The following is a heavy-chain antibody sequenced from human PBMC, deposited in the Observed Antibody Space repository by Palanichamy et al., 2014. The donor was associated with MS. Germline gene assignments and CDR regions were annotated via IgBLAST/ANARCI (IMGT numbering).Heavy chain of an antibody. CDR1: GFTFSSYS. CDR2: ISSSSTI. V-gene: IGHV3-48*02. D-gene: IGHD2-2*01. CDR3: ARGYQLPYPHDDY. J-gene: IGHJ4*02. Sequence: EVRAGGGLGEGVGTAWGVPSRLSCAASGFTFSSYSMNWVRQAPGKGLEWVSYISSSSTIYYADSVKGRFTISRDNAKNSLYLQMNSLRDEDTAVYYCARGYQLPYPHDDYWGQGTLVTVSS.